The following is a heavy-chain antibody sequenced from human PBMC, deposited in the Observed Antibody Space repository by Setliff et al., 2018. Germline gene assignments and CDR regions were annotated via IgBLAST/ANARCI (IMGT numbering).Heavy chain of an antibody. Sequence: GASVKVSCKASGGSFSSFSIHWVRQAPGQGLEWMGRIMPIFGSTNYAQNFQGRVTMTSDTSISTAYMELGRLRSDDTAVYFCARDGGGDSDAFDIWGQGTMVTVSS. J-gene: IGHJ3*02. V-gene: IGHV1-2*02. CDR1: GGSFSSFS. CDR2: IMPIFGST. D-gene: IGHD3-16*01. CDR3: ARDGGGDSDAFDI.